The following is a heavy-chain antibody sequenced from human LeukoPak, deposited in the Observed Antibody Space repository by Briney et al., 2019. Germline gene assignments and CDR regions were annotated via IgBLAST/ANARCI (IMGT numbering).Heavy chain of an antibody. CDR3: ARGRPHGNDY. D-gene: IGHD4-23*01. Sequence: GGSLRLSCAASGFTFSNYAFHWVRQAPGKGLEWAAVISYEGSVTYYADSVKGRFTISRDNSKKTLDLQMNSLRVEDTAVYYCARGRPHGNDYWGQGTLVTVSS. J-gene: IGHJ4*02. CDR2: ISYEGSVT. CDR1: GFTFSNYA. V-gene: IGHV3-30*04.